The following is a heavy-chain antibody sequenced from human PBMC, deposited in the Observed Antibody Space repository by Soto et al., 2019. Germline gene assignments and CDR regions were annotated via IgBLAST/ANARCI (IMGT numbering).Heavy chain of an antibody. Sequence: QVQLQESGPGLVKPSETLSLTCTVSGGSVCSGSYYWSWIRQPPGKGLEWIGYIYYSGSTNYNPSLKSRVTISVDTSKNQLSLKLSSVTAADTAVYYCANYPTTVTSDYWGQGTLVTVSS. CDR2: IYYSGST. CDR3: ANYPTTVTSDY. CDR1: GGSVCSGSYY. V-gene: IGHV4-61*01. J-gene: IGHJ4*02. D-gene: IGHD4-17*01.